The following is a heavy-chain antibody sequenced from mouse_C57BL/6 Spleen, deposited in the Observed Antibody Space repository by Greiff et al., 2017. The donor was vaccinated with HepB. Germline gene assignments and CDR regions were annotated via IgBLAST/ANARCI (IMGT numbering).Heavy chain of an antibody. CDR2: INPNSGST. CDR3: ARENDFYGSNFDY. D-gene: IGHD1-1*01. Sequence: LQQSGAELVKPGASVKLSCKASGYTFTSYWMHWVKQRPGQGLEWIGMINPNSGSTNYNEKFKSKATLTVDKSSSTAYMQLSSLTSEDSAVYYCARENDFYGSNFDYWGQGTTLTVSS. V-gene: IGHV1-64*01. CDR1: GYTFTSYW. J-gene: IGHJ2*01.